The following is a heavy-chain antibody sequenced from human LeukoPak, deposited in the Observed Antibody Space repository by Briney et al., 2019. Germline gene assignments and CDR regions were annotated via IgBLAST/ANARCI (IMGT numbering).Heavy chain of an antibody. Sequence: GRSLRLSCAASGFTFSSYGMHWVRQAPGKGLEWVAVIWYDGSNKYYADSVKGRFTISRDNSKNTLYLQMNSLRAEDTAVYYCAKVSLVMTNDAFDILGQGTMVTVSS. V-gene: IGHV3-33*06. CDR1: GFTFSSYG. CDR3: AKVSLVMTNDAFDI. CDR2: IWYDGSNK. J-gene: IGHJ3*02. D-gene: IGHD3-16*01.